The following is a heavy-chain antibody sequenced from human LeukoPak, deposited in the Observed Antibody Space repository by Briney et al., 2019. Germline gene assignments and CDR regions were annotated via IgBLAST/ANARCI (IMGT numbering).Heavy chain of an antibody. D-gene: IGHD2-2*03. CDR1: GFTFSSYG. Sequence: GGSLRLSCAASGFTFSSYGMHWVRQAPGKGLEWVAVIWYDGSNKYYADSVKGRFTISRDNSKNTLYLQMNSLRAEDTAVYYCAKDGYCSSTSCYPNHFDSWGQGTLVTVSS. V-gene: IGHV3-30*02. CDR2: IWYDGSNK. J-gene: IGHJ4*02. CDR3: AKDGYCSSTSCYPNHFDS.